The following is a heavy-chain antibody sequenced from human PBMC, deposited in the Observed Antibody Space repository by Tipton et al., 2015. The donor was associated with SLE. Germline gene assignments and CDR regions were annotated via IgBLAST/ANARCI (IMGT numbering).Heavy chain of an antibody. D-gene: IGHD6-19*01. V-gene: IGHV4-34*01. J-gene: IGHJ3*01. CDR2: INHIGTT. CDR1: GGSFTGYY. CDR3: ARDSSGWYGL. Sequence: TLSLTCAVYGGSFTGYYWSWIRQPPGKGLEWIGEINHIGTTNYNPSLKSRVTMSLDTSKNQFSLKLSSVTAADTAVYYCARDSSGWYGLWGQGTMVTVSS.